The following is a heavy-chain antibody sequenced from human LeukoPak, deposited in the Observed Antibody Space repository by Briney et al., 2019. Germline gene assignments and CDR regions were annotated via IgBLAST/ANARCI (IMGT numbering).Heavy chain of an antibody. D-gene: IGHD2-2*01. CDR3: AIDSLRGTSRYSGYYFDY. Sequence: SETLSLTCTVSGGSISSYYWSWIRQPPGKGLEWIGYIYYSGSTNYNPSLKSRVTISVDTSKNQFSLKLSSVTAADTAVYYCAIDSLRGTSRYSGYYFDYWGQGTLVTVSS. CDR2: IYYSGST. V-gene: IGHV4-59*01. CDR1: GGSISSYY. J-gene: IGHJ4*02.